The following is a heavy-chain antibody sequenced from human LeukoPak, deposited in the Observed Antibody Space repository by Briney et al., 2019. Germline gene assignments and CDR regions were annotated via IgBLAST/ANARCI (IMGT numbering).Heavy chain of an antibody. CDR2: ISYDGSNK. J-gene: IGHJ3*02. D-gene: IGHD6-13*01. CDR3: ARERSSSWYLIAGGAFDI. Sequence: GGSLRLSCAASGFTFSSYAMHWVRQAPGKGLEWVAVISYDGSNKYYADSVKGRFTIPRDNSKNTLYLQMNSLRAEDTAVYYCARERSSSWYLIAGGAFDIWGQGTMVTVSS. CDR1: GFTFSSYA. V-gene: IGHV3-30*04.